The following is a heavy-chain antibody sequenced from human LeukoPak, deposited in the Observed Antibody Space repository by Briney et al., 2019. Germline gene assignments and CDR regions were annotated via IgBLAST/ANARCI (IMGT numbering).Heavy chain of an antibody. CDR2: TYYSGST. D-gene: IGHD6-13*01. V-gene: IGHV4-59*01. Sequence: SETLSLTCTVSGGSISSYYWSWIRQPPGKGLEWIGYTYYSGSTNYNPSLKSRVTISVDTSKNQFSLKLSSVTAADTAVYYCASLYSSSWFDAFDIWGQGTMVTVSS. CDR3: ASLYSSSWFDAFDI. CDR1: GGSISSYY. J-gene: IGHJ3*02.